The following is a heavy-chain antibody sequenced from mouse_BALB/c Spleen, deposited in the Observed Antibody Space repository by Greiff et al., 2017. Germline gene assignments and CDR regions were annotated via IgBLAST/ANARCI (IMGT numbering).Heavy chain of an antibody. CDR1: GYSITSDYA. Sequence: EVMLVESGPGLVKPSQSLSLTCTVTGYSITSDYAWNWIRQFPGNKLEWMGYISYSGSTSYNPSLKSRISITRDTSKNQFFLQLNSVTTEDTATYYCARGDYGNSFAYWGQGTLVTVSA. CDR3: ARGDYGNSFAY. J-gene: IGHJ3*01. CDR2: ISYSGST. V-gene: IGHV3-2*02. D-gene: IGHD2-1*01.